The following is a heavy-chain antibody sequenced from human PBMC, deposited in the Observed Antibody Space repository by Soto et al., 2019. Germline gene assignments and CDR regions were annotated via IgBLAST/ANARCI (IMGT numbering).Heavy chain of an antibody. D-gene: IGHD2-15*01. CDR1: GYTFTSYG. V-gene: IGHV1-18*04. CDR3: ARVERGRYSGPPRHYYYGMDV. Sequence: ASVKVSCKASGYTFTSYGISWVRQAPGQGLEWMGWISAYNGNTNYAQKLQGRVTMTTDTSTSTAYMELSSLRSEDTAVYCCARVERGRYSGPPRHYYYGMDVWGQGTTVTVSS. J-gene: IGHJ6*02. CDR2: ISAYNGNT.